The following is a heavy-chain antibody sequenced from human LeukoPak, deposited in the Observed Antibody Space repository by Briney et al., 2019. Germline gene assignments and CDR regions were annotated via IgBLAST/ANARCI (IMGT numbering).Heavy chain of an antibody. CDR2: ISGSGGTT. CDR1: GFTFSSYA. D-gene: IGHD6-19*01. V-gene: IGHV3-23*01. Sequence: SGGSLRLSCAASGFTFSSYAMSWVRQAPGKGLEWVSAISGSGGTTYYADSVKGRFTISRDSSKNTLYLQMNSLRAEDTAVYFCAKDRSTQWLGRDAFDIWGQGTMVTVSS. CDR3: AKDRSTQWLGRDAFDI. J-gene: IGHJ3*02.